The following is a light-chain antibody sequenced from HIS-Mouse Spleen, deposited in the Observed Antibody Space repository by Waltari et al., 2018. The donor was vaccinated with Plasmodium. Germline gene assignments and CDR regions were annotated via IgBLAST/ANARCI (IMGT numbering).Light chain of an antibody. CDR3: CSYAGSYTWV. Sequence: QSALTQPRSVSGSPGQSVTISCTGTSSDVGGYNYVSWYQQHPGKAPKLMIYDGSKRPVGVPDLFSGSKAGNAASLTSAGLQAEDEADYYCCSYAGSYTWVFGGGTKLTVL. CDR1: SSDVGGYNY. V-gene: IGLV2-11*01. J-gene: IGLJ3*02. CDR2: DGS.